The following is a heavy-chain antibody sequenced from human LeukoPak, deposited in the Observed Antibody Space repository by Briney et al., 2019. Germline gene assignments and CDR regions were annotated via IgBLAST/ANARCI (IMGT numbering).Heavy chain of an antibody. Sequence: QSGGSLRLSCAAAGFTFSNYWMHWVRHAPGKGLVWVAAIKTDGSDMQYADFVKGRFAISRDYAKNTVYLQMNSLRAEDTAVYYCARAMPHDNWFNPWGQGSLVTVSS. J-gene: IGHJ5*02. CDR3: ARAMPHDNWFNP. CDR1: GFTFSNYW. V-gene: IGHV3-74*03. CDR2: IKTDGSDM. D-gene: IGHD2-2*01.